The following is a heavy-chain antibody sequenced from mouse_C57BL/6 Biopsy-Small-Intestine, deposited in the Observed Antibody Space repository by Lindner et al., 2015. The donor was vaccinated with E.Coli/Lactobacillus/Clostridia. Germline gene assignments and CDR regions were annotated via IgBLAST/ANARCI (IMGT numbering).Heavy chain of an antibody. J-gene: IGHJ1*01. CDR1: EYTFNNIY. Sequence: SVKVSCKASEYTFNNIYIHVVRQAPGQGLEWMGLITPTATTTYAQKFQGRVTMTRDTSTSTVYMELSSLRSDDAAVYYCARHFGVVKDYYYHYGMDVWGQGTTVTVSS. V-gene: IGHV1-59*01. CDR2: ITPTATT. CDR3: ARHFGVVKDYYYHYGMDV. D-gene: IGHD1-1*02.